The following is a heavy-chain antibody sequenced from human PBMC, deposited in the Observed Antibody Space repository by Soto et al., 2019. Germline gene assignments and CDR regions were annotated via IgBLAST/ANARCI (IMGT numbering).Heavy chain of an antibody. CDR3: ARTSEYDSSGHGAFDI. J-gene: IGHJ3*02. CDR2: INPKSGGT. V-gene: IGHV1-2*04. Sequence: ASVKVSCKASGYSFTDYHIHWVRQAPGQGLEWLGRINPKSGGTSTAQKFQGWVTMTTDTSISTASMELTRLTSDDTAIYYCARTSEYDSSGHGAFDIWGQGTMVTVSS. CDR1: GYSFTDYH. D-gene: IGHD3-22*01.